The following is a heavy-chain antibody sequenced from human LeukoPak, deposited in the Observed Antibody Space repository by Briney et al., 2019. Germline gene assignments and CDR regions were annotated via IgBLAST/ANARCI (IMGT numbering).Heavy chain of an antibody. CDR2: INHSGST. CDR1: GGSFSSYY. V-gene: IGHV4-34*01. Sequence: PWETLPLTCAVYGGSFSSYYWSWIRQPPGKGLEWSGEINHSGSTNYNPSLKSRVTISVDTSKNQFSLKLSSVTAADTAVYYCARATGYGYSGGVSEYWGQGTLVTVSS. D-gene: IGHD5-18*01. J-gene: IGHJ4*02. CDR3: ARATGYGYSGGVSEY.